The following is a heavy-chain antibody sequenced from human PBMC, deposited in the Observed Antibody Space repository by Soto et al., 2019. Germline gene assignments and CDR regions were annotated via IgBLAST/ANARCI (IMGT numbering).Heavy chain of an antibody. D-gene: IGHD3-9*01. CDR1: GGTFSSYT. CDR2: IIPILGIA. Sequence: QVQLVQSGAEVKKPGSSVKVSCKASGGTFSSYTISWVRQAPGQGLEWMGRIIPILGIANYAQKFQGRVTITADNSTSTAYMELSSLRSEDTAVYYCARDDYDILTGYSYGMDVWGQGTTVTVSS. CDR3: ARDDYDILTGYSYGMDV. V-gene: IGHV1-69*08. J-gene: IGHJ6*02.